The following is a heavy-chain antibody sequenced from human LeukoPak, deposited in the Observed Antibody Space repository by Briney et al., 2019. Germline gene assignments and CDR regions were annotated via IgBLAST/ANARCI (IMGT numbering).Heavy chain of an antibody. V-gene: IGHV4-39*07. CDR3: ARDGGPMVRGVIPLDY. CDR1: GGSISSSSYY. Sequence: SETLSLTCTVSGGSISSSSYYWGWIRQPPGKGLEWMGSIYYSGSTYYNPSLKSRVTISVDTSKNQFSLKLSSVTAADTAVYYCARDGGPMVRGVIPLDYWGQGTLVTVSS. CDR2: IYYSGST. J-gene: IGHJ4*02. D-gene: IGHD3-10*01.